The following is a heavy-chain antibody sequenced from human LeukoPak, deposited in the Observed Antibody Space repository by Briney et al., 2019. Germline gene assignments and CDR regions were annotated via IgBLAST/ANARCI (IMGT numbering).Heavy chain of an antibody. J-gene: IGHJ4*02. V-gene: IGHV3-30*12. Sequence: GGSLRLSCAASGFTFNTYGMHWVRQAPGKGLEWVAFIPYDGSNEYYADSVKGRFTISRDNSKNTLYLQMNSLRAEDTAVYYCARDRYSGSYPIDYWGQGTLVTVSS. CDR1: GFTFNTYG. CDR2: IPYDGSNE. D-gene: IGHD1-26*01. CDR3: ARDRYSGSYPIDY.